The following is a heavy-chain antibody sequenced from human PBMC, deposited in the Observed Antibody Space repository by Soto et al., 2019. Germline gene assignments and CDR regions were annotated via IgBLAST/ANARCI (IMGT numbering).Heavy chain of an antibody. CDR3: ARWRYDSGNYFDF. Sequence: QLRLLESGPGLVKPSETLSLTCSVSGDSVSNTTYYWGWVRQPPGKGLEWIASVYYIGATYYNPSLKSRFTNAVDTSKDQFFLKLSYVTAADPAVYYCARWRYDSGNYFDFWGQGTLVTVSS. D-gene: IGHD3-10*01. J-gene: IGHJ4*02. V-gene: IGHV4-39*01. CDR2: VYYIGAT. CDR1: GDSVSNTTYY.